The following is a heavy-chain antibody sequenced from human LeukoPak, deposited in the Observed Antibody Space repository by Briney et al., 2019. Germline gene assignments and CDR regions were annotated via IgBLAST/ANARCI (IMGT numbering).Heavy chain of an antibody. Sequence: GGSLRLSCAASRFSVGTNYLTWVRQAPGKGLEWVSLIFAGGETSYADSVRGRFTISRDNSRNTLYLQMNSLTVEDTATYYCARVWWRTSIHRSFCFDYWGQGALVIVSS. CDR2: IFAGGET. J-gene: IGHJ4*01. CDR1: RFSVGTNY. CDR3: ARVWWRTSIHRSFCFDY. V-gene: IGHV3-66*01. D-gene: IGHD2-21*02.